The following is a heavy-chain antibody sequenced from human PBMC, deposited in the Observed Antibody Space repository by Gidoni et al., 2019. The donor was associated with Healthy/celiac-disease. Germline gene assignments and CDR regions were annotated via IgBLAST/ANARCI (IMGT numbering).Heavy chain of an antibody. Sequence: QVQLQESGPGLVKPSQALSLTCTVPGGSISRGGYYWSWIRQHPGKGLEWIGYIYYSGSTYYNPSLKSRVTISVDTSKNQFSLKLSSVTAADTAVYYCARGYYDSSGYYYGGWFDPWGQGTLVTVSS. CDR3: ARGYYDSSGYYYGGWFDP. CDR1: GGSISRGGYY. V-gene: IGHV4-31*03. J-gene: IGHJ5*02. CDR2: IYYSGST. D-gene: IGHD3-22*01.